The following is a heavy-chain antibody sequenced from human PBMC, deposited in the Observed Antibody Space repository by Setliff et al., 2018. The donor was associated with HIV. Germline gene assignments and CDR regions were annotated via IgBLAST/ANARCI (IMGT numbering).Heavy chain of an antibody. CDR1: GYTFTAYA. V-gene: IGHV1-3*01. CDR3: ARGFSVYSSSDPLLNWFDP. D-gene: IGHD6-6*01. CDR2: INAGNGNT. J-gene: IGHJ5*02. Sequence: ASVKVSCKAAGYTFTAYAIHWVRQAPGQRLEWMGWINAGNGNTKYSQKFQGRVTITRDTSASTAYMELSSLRSEDTAVYYCARGFSVYSSSDPLLNWFDPWGQGTLVTVSS.